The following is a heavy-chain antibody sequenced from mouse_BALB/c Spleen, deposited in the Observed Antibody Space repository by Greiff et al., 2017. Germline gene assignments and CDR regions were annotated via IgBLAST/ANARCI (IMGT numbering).Heavy chain of an antibody. Sequence: VQLKQSGAELMKPGASVKISCKATGYTFSSYWIEWVKQRPGHGLEWIGEILPGSGSTNYNEKFKGKATFTADTSSNTAYMQLSSLTSEDSAVYYCARGYGNRNFDYWGQGTTLTVSA. V-gene: IGHV1-9*01. J-gene: IGHJ2*01. D-gene: IGHD2-10*02. CDR3: ARGYGNRNFDY. CDR2: ILPGSGST. CDR1: GYTFSSYW.